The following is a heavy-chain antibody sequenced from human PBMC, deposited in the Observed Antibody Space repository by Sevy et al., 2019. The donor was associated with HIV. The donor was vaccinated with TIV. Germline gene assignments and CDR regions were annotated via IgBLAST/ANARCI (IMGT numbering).Heavy chain of an antibody. Sequence: GGSLRLSCSASGFTFRSFSMHWVRLAPGKGLDWVSTISSDGRPYYADSVKGRFTISRDNSRDTLYLQLSSLRAEDMAVYFCARHRLHDIAAGWYFDVWGRGTLVTVSS. CDR2: ISSDGRP. D-gene: IGHD6-13*01. CDR1: GFTFRSFS. V-gene: IGHV3-23*01. CDR3: ARHRLHDIAAGWYFDV. J-gene: IGHJ2*01.